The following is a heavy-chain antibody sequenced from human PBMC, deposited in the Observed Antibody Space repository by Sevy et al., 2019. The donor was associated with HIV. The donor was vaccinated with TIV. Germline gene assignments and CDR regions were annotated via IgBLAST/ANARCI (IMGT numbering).Heavy chain of an antibody. Sequence: GGSLRLSCAVSGFTFDNNAMYWVRQAPGKGLEWVSAISGSGLSTNYAASVRGRFTISRDISKTTLYLQMNSLRAEDTAVYYCAKVYYYDSGTVIPRGMDVWGQGTTVTVSS. CDR3: AKVYYYDSGTVIPRGMDV. CDR2: ISGSGLST. CDR1: GFTFDNNA. D-gene: IGHD3-10*01. V-gene: IGHV3-23*01. J-gene: IGHJ6*02.